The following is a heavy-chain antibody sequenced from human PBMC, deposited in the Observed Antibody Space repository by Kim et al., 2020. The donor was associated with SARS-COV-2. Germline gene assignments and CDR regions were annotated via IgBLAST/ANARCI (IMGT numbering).Heavy chain of an antibody. V-gene: IGHV3-30*18. J-gene: IGHJ4*02. CDR3: AKDRGGYDCYDFDS. CDR1: GFDFGSFG. CDR2: VSYDGRVT. D-gene: IGHD2-21*02. Sequence: GGSLRLSCAASGFDFGSFGMDWVRQAPGKGLEWVALVSYDGRVTHYADSVKGRFTISRDNSKNTVFLHMNSLRDEDTAVYHCAKDRGGYDCYDFDSWCQG.